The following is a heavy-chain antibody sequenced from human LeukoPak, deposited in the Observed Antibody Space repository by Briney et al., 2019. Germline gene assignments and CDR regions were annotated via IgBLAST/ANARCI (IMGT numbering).Heavy chain of an antibody. D-gene: IGHD1-26*01. V-gene: IGHV3-48*02. J-gene: IGHJ4*02. CDR3: ASSGSYRFDY. Sequence: GGSLRLSCAASGFTFSSYWMDWVRQAPGKGLEWVSHITASGTAMFYADSVKGRFTISRDNAKNSLYLQMNSLRDEDTAVYYCASSGSYRFDYWGQGTLVTVSS. CDR1: GFTFSSYW. CDR2: ITASGTAM.